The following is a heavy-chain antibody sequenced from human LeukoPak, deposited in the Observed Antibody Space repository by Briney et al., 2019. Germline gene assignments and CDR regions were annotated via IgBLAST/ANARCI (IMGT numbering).Heavy chain of an antibody. CDR3: AKVGHSSWGDY. Sequence: GGSLRLSCAASGFTFSSYGMHWVRQAPGKGLEWVAVISYDGSNKYYAGSVKGRFTISRDNSKNTLYLQTNSLRAEDTAVYYCAKVGHSSWGDYWGQGTLVTVSS. V-gene: IGHV3-30*18. J-gene: IGHJ4*02. CDR1: GFTFSSYG. D-gene: IGHD6-13*01. CDR2: ISYDGSNK.